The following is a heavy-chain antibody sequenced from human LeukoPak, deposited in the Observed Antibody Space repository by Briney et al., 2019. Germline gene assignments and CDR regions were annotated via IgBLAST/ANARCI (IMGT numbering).Heavy chain of an antibody. D-gene: IGHD2-8*01. V-gene: IGHV5-51*01. CDR3: ARAMCTNGVCYTPDAFDI. CDR1: GYSFTSYW. Sequence: HGESLKISCKGSGYSFTSYWIGWVRQMPGKGLEWMGIIYPGDSDTRYSPSFQGQVTISADKSISTAYLQWSSLKASDTAMYYCARAMCTNGVCYTPDAFDIWGQGTTVTVSS. J-gene: IGHJ3*02. CDR2: IYPGDSDT.